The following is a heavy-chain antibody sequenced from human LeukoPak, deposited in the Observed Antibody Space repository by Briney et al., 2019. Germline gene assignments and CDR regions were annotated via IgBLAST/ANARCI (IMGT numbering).Heavy chain of an antibody. J-gene: IGHJ4*02. CDR2: INPNGGGT. D-gene: IGHD6-19*01. V-gene: IGHV1-2*02. CDR3: ARENNSGWYRKAAFDY. Sequence: GASVKVSCKASGYTFTGYYMHWVRQAPGQGLEWMGWINPNGGGTNYAQKFQGRVTLTRDTSISTAYMEVSRLECDDTAVYYCARENNSGWYRKAAFDYWGQGTLVTVTS. CDR1: GYTFTGYY.